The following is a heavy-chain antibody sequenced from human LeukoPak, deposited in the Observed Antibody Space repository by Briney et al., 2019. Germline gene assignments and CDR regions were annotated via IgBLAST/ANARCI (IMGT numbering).Heavy chain of an antibody. J-gene: IGHJ4*02. D-gene: IGHD7-27*01. CDR2: ISAYNGNT. CDR3: ARFWGTLGTSDY. Sequence: ASVKVSCKASGYTFTSYGISWVRQAPGQGLEWMGWISAYNGNTNYAQKLQGRVTMTTDISTSTAYMELRSLRSDATAVYYCARFWGTLGTSDYWGQGTLVTVSS. V-gene: IGHV1-18*01. CDR1: GYTFTSYG.